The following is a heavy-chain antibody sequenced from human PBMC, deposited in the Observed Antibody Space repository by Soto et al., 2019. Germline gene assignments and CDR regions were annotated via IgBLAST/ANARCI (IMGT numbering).Heavy chain of an antibody. CDR3: AKDEYTSGWYISYLFDS. Sequence: EEQLLESGGGLVQPGGSLRLSCAASGLRFSSYAMSWVCQAPGKGLEWVPVISGSGDGTYYADSVKGRFTSSRDNSKNTLYLQMDSRRAEDTAVYYCAKDEYTSGWYISYLFDSWGQGTLVTVSS. D-gene: IGHD6-19*01. J-gene: IGHJ4*02. CDR1: GLRFSSYA. V-gene: IGHV3-23*01. CDR2: ISGSGDGT.